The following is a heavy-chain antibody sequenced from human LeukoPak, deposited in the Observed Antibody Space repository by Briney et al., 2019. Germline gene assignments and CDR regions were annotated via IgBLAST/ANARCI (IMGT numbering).Heavy chain of an antibody. Sequence: ASVKVSCKASGYTFTSYYMHWVRQAPGQGLEWMGIINPSGGSTSYAQKFQGGVTMTRDTSTSTVYMELSSLRSEDTAVYYCARQYRPRHTGNPFDYWGQGTLVTVSS. CDR2: INPSGGST. V-gene: IGHV1-46*01. D-gene: IGHD1-14*01. J-gene: IGHJ4*02. CDR3: ARQYRPRHTGNPFDY. CDR1: GYTFTSYY.